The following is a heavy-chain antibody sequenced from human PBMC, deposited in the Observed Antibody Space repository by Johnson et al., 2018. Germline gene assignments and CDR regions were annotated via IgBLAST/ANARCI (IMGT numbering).Heavy chain of an antibody. CDR2: VRSKARGHTT. V-gene: IGHV3-72*01. Sequence: VQLVESGGGLVQPGGSLRLSCVGSGFSLNDYHMDWFRQAPGKGLEWVGGVRSKARGHTTEYAASVKGRFTVPRDDSKNSVDLQMNSLKTEDTAVYYCARDSHAYAFDVWGQGTTVTVSS. CDR3: ARDSHAYAFDV. J-gene: IGHJ6*02. CDR1: GFSLNDYH.